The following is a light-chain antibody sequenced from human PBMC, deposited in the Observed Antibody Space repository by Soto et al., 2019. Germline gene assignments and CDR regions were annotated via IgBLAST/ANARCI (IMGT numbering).Light chain of an antibody. V-gene: IGKV1-13*02. J-gene: IGKJ4*01. CDR1: QDISSS. Sequence: AIQFTHSPSSLSASVLYRVTITCRASQDISSSLAWYQQKAGKAPKLLIYGASILQSGVPSGFSGSGFGTDFTLTISSLRAEDFAIYFCQQTKSYPSTFGGGTKVDIK. CDR3: QQTKSYPST. CDR2: GAS.